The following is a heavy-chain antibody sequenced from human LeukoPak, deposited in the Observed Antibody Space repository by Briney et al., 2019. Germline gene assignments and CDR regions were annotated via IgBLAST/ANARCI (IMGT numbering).Heavy chain of an antibody. J-gene: IGHJ4*02. Sequence: PGGSLRLSCAASGFTFSSYSMNWVRQAPGKGLEWVSSISSSSSYIYYADSVKGRFTISRDNAKNSLYLQMNSLRAEDTAVYYCARGGVDRYYYGSGSYYLYYFDYWGQGTLVTVSS. V-gene: IGHV3-21*01. CDR1: GFTFSSYS. CDR3: ARGGVDRYYYGSGSYYLYYFDY. D-gene: IGHD3-10*01. CDR2: ISSSSSYI.